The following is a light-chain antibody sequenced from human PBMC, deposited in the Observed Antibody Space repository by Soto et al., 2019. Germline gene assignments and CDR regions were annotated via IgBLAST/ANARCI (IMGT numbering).Light chain of an antibody. Sequence: QSALTQPASVSGSPGQSITISCTGTSSDVGGYDSVSWYQQHPGKAPKVMIYEVSKRPSGVPDRFSGSKSGNTASLTVSGLQAEDEADYYCSSYAGSNNLVFGGGTKLTVL. V-gene: IGLV2-8*01. J-gene: IGLJ2*01. CDR3: SSYAGSNNLV. CDR2: EVS. CDR1: SSDVGGYDS.